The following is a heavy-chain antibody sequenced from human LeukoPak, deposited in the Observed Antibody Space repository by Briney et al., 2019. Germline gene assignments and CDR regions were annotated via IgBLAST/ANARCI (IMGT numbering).Heavy chain of an antibody. J-gene: IGHJ4*02. Sequence: GGSLRLSCAASGFTFSSYWMSWVRQAPGKGLEWVANIKQDGSEKYYVDSVKGRFTISRDNAKNSLYLQMNSLRAEDTAVYYCARAPHGYDFWSGYSPNYYFDYWGQGTLVTVSP. CDR1: GFTFSSYW. CDR3: ARAPHGYDFWSGYSPNYYFDY. D-gene: IGHD3-3*01. CDR2: IKQDGSEK. V-gene: IGHV3-7*01.